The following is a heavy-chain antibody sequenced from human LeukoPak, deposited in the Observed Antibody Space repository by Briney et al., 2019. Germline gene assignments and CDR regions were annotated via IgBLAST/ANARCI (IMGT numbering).Heavy chain of an antibody. V-gene: IGHV1-2*02. CDR2: INPNSGGT. CDR1: GYTFTGYY. CDR3: ARDPPKVAGQNDY. Sequence: GASVKVSCKASGYTFTGYYMHWVRQAPGQGLEWMGWINPNSGGTNYAQKFQGRVTMTRDTSISTAYMELSRLRSDDTAVYNCARDPPKVAGQNDYWGQGTLVTVSS. D-gene: IGHD6-13*01. J-gene: IGHJ4*02.